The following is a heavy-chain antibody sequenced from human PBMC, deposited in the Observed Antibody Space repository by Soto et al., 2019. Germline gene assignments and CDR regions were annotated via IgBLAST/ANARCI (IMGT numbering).Heavy chain of an antibody. CDR3: ARGGFYYYDSSGYYSYFDY. V-gene: IGHV3-30-3*01. Sequence: VAVISYDGSNKYYADSVKGRFTISRDNSKNTLYLQMNSLRAEDTAVYYCARGGFYYYDSSGYYSYFDYWGQGTLVTVSS. J-gene: IGHJ4*02. D-gene: IGHD3-22*01. CDR2: ISYDGSNK.